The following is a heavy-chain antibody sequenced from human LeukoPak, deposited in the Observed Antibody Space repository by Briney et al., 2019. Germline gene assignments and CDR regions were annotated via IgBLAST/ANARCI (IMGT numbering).Heavy chain of an antibody. V-gene: IGHV4-4*02. D-gene: IGHD6-13*01. CDR2: IYHSGST. Sequence: SGTLSLTCAVSGGSISSSNWWGWVRQPPGKGLEWIGEIYHSGSTNYNPSLKSRVTISVDKSKNQFSLKLSSVTAADTAVYYCARAIAAAGTYYYYGMDVWGKGTTVTVSS. CDR1: GGSISSSNW. J-gene: IGHJ6*04. CDR3: ARAIAAAGTYYYYGMDV.